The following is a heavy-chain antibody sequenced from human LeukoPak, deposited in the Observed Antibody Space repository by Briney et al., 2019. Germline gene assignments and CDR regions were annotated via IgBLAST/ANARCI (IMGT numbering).Heavy chain of an antibody. V-gene: IGHV1-69*13. CDR1: GGTFSSYA. D-gene: IGHD1-1*01. CDR2: IIPIFGTP. Sequence: SVKVSCKASGGTFSSYAISWVRQAPGQGLEWMGGIIPIFGTPNYAQKFQGRVTITADESTSTAYMELSSLRSEDTAVYYCARAGTIPYYYYYMHVWGKGTTVTVSS. CDR3: ARAGTIPYYYYYMHV. J-gene: IGHJ6*03.